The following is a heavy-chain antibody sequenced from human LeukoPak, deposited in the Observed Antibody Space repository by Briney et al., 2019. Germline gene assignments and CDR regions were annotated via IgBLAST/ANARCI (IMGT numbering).Heavy chain of an antibody. CDR1: GFTFSSYG. D-gene: IGHD3-3*01. CDR2: IRYDGSNK. Sequence: GGSLRLSCAASGFTFSSYGMHWVRQAPGKGLEWVAFIRYDGSNKYYADSVKGRFTISRDNSKNTLYLQMNSLRAEDTAVYYCAKWGTYYDFWSGPPFDPWGQGTLVTVSS. J-gene: IGHJ5*02. CDR3: AKWGTYYDFWSGPPFDP. V-gene: IGHV3-30*02.